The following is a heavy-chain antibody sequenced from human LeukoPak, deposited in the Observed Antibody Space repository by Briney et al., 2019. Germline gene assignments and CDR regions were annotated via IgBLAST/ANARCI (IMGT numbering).Heavy chain of an antibody. Sequence: GGSLRLSXAASGFTFDDYGMSWVRQPPGKGLEWVSGITWNGGTIGYVDSVKGRFTISRDKAKNSLYLQMNSLRAEDTALYYCARGYCSGDTCRPFDYWGQGALVTVSS. J-gene: IGHJ4*02. CDR2: ITWNGGTI. V-gene: IGHV3-20*04. D-gene: IGHD2-15*01. CDR1: GFTFDDYG. CDR3: ARGYCSGDTCRPFDY.